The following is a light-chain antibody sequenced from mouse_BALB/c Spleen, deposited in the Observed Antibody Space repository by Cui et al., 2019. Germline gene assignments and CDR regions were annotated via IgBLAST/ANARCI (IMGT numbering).Light chain of an antibody. V-gene: IGKV4-57*01. Sequence: QIVVTQSPAIMSASPGEMVIIHCSASPSVSYMHWCQQKPGTSPKLWIYSTANLASGVPARFSGSGSGTAYSLTISRMEAEDAATYYCQQRSSYPFTFGSGTKLEIK. J-gene: IGKJ4*01. CDR3: QQRSSYPFT. CDR1: PSVSY. CDR2: STA.